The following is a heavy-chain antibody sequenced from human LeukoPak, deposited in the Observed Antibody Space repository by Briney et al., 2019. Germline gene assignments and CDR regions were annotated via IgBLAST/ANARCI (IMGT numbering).Heavy chain of an antibody. CDR3: ARDWYDFWSGSDPHWFDP. CDR1: GYTFIGYY. D-gene: IGHD3-3*01. J-gene: IGHJ5*02. CDR2: INPNSGGT. Sequence: ASVKVSXKASGYTFIGYYMHWVRQAPGQGLEWMGWINPNSGGTNYAQKFKGRVTMTRDTSISTAYMELSRLRSDDTAVYYCARDWYDFWSGSDPHWFDPWGQGTLVTVSS. V-gene: IGHV1-2*02.